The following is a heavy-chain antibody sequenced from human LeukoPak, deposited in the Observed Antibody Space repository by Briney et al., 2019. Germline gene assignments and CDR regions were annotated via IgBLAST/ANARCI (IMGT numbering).Heavy chain of an antibody. CDR2: IYHSGST. D-gene: IGHD3-22*01. V-gene: IGHV4-30-2*01. CDR1: GGSISSGGYS. J-gene: IGHJ5*02. Sequence: SETLSLTCAVSGGSISSGGYSWSWIRQPPGKGLEWIGYIYHSGSTNYNPSLKSRVTISVDKSKNQFSLKLSSVTAADTAVYYCARAPGYYDSSGYSFNWFDPWGQGTLVTVSS. CDR3: ARAPGYYDSSGYSFNWFDP.